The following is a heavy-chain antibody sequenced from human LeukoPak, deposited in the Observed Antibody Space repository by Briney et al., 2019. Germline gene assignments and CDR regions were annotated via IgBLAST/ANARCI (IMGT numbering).Heavy chain of an antibody. CDR3: ASDTAMVTWDPADYYYYYMDV. D-gene: IGHD5-18*01. J-gene: IGHJ6*03. CDR2: IIPIFGTA. CDR1: GGTFSSYA. V-gene: IGHV1-69*06. Sequence: SVKVSCKASGGTFSSYAISWVRQAPGQGLEWMGGIIPIFGTANYAQKFQGRVTITADKSTSTAYMELSSLRSEDTAVYYCASDTAMVTWDPADYYYYYMDVWGRGTTVTVSS.